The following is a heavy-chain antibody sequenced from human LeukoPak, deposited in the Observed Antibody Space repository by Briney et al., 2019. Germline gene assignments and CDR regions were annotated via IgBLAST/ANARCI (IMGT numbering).Heavy chain of an antibody. D-gene: IGHD5-18*01. V-gene: IGHV1-2*02. Sequence: RSSVKVSYKASGYTFTGYYMHWVRQAPGQGLEWMAWIKPNSGGTNYAQKFQGRVTMTRDTSISTAYMELSRLRSDDTALYYCARAAMDANWFDPWGQGTLVTVSS. CDR1: GYTFTGYY. CDR3: ARAAMDANWFDP. CDR2: IKPNSGGT. J-gene: IGHJ5*02.